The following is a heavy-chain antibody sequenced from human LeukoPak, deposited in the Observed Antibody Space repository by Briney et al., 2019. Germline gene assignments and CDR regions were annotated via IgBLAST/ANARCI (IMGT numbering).Heavy chain of an antibody. CDR3: ARDQRWLRY. CDR1: GFTFSNYW. J-gene: IGHJ4*02. D-gene: IGHD6-19*01. CDR2: ISDAGAHT. V-gene: IGHV3-74*01. Sequence: GGSLRLSCAASGFTFSNYWMHWVRQAPGKGLVWVSRISDAGAHTFYADSVKGRFAMSRDNAKNTLYLQMNSLRAEDTAVYYCARDQRWLRYWGQGTLVTVSS.